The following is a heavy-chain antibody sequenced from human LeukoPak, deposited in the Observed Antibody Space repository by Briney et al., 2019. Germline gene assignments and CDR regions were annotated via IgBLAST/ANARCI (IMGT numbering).Heavy chain of an antibody. Sequence: SQTLSLTCAISGDSVSGKSAAYNWIRQSPARGLDCLGRTYYRAKWYNDYAISVKSRITVNPDTSRNQLSLQLNSVTPEDTAVYYCARGGQGDGYSADEAFDFWGPGTMVTVSS. CDR2: TYYRAKWYN. CDR3: ARGGQGDGYSADEAFDF. CDR1: GDSVSGKSAA. V-gene: IGHV6-1*01. J-gene: IGHJ3*01. D-gene: IGHD5-24*01.